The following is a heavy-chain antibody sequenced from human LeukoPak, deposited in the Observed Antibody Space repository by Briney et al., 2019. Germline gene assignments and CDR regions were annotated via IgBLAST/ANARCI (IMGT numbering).Heavy chain of an antibody. CDR3: ATDGNYYDSSGYYKR. V-gene: IGHV1-24*01. CDR2: FDAEDGET. Sequence: GASVKVSCKVSGYTLTELSMHWVRQAPGKGLEWMGGFDAEDGETIYAQKFQDRVTMTEDASTDTAYMELSSLTSEDTAVYYCATDGNYYDSSGYYKRWGQGTLVTVSS. CDR1: GYTLTELS. D-gene: IGHD3-22*01. J-gene: IGHJ4*02.